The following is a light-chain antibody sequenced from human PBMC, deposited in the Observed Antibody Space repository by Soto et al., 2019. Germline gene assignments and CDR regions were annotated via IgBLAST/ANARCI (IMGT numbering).Light chain of an antibody. CDR3: KSYAGSNTYV. CDR2: EVV. Sequence: QCALTQPPSASGSPGQSVTISCTGTKSDIGVYDFVSWYQHHPGKAPRLIIYEVVQRPSGVPDRFSGSKSGNTASLTVSGLQAADEADYFCKSYAGSNTYVFGSGTKVNV. J-gene: IGLJ1*01. V-gene: IGLV2-8*01. CDR1: KSDIGVYDF.